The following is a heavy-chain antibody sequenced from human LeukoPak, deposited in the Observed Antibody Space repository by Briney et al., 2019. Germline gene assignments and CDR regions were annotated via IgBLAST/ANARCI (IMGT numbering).Heavy chain of an antibody. V-gene: IGHV4-39*07. CDR1: GGSISSSSYY. CDR3: ARDFDY. J-gene: IGHJ4*02. Sequence: TSETLSLTCTVSGGSISSSSYYWGWIRQPPGKGLEWIGSTYYGGDTDYNPSLKSRVTISVDTSKNQFSLKLRSVTAADTALYYCARDFDYWGRGTLVTVSS. CDR2: TYYGGDT.